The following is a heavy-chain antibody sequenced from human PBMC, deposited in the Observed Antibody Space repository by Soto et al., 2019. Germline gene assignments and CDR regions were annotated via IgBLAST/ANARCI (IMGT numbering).Heavy chain of an antibody. D-gene: IGHD4-4*01. CDR2: IIPILGIA. CDR1: GGTFSSYT. V-gene: IGHV1-69*02. CDR3: ALNDYKNGVGAERPSYYYYYPMAV. Sequence: SVKVSCKASGGTFSSYTISWVRQAPGQGLEWMGRIIPILGIANYAQKFQGRVTITADKSTSTAYMELSSLRSEDTAVYYCALNDYKNGVGAERPSYYYYYPMAVWGKGTTVTV. J-gene: IGHJ6*03.